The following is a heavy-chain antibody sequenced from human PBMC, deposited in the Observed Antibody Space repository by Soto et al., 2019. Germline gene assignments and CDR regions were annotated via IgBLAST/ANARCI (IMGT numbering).Heavy chain of an antibody. CDR2: IHSSGSP. Sequence: SETLSLTCTVSGGSISSGDYYWSWIRQHPGKGLEWIGYIHSSGSPFYNPSLKSRVTISIDTSKKQFSLNLKSVTAADTAVYYCARNLATAPSEVAFDYWGQGTLVTVSS. D-gene: IGHD6-13*01. CDR3: ARNLATAPSEVAFDY. J-gene: IGHJ4*02. CDR1: GGSISSGDYY. V-gene: IGHV4-31*03.